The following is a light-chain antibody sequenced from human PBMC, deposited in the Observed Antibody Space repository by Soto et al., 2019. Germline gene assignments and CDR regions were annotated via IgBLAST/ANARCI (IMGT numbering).Light chain of an antibody. V-gene: IGLV1-40*01. CDR3: QSYDSRPHFL. J-gene: IGLJ2*01. CDR2: DTT. CDR1: GSDIRAGYA. Sequence: QSVLTQPPSVSGAPGQRVTISCTGSGSDIRAGYAVHWYQQLPGTAPKLLIYDTTNRPSGVPDRFSGAKSGPTASLTITGLQAEDEADYYCQSYDSRPHFLFGGGTKVTVL.